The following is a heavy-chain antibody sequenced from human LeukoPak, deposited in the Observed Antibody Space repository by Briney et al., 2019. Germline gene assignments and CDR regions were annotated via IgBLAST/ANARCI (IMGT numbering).Heavy chain of an antibody. D-gene: IGHD2-2*01. CDR1: GYSISSGYY. V-gene: IGHV4-38-2*01. Sequence: SETLSLTCAVSGYSISSGYYWGWIRPPPGKGLEWIGSIYHSGSTYYNPSLKSRVTISVDTSKNQFSLKLSSVTAADTAVYYCARQPDCSSTSCYYNYWGQGTLVTVSS. J-gene: IGHJ4*02. CDR2: IYHSGST. CDR3: ARQPDCSSTSCYYNY.